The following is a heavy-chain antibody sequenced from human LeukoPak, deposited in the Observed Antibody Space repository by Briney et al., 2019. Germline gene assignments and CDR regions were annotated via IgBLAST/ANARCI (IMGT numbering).Heavy chain of an antibody. CDR1: GYTFTDNY. CDR3: AGGVVYYRFDF. CDR2: INPNSGGT. Sequence: ASVKVSCKASGYTFTDNYIHWVRQAPGQALEWMGWINPNSGGTNYAQKFQGRVTMTRDTSINTAFMELSGLRSDDTAVYYCAGGVVYYRFDFWGQGTLATVSS. J-gene: IGHJ4*02. V-gene: IGHV1-2*02. D-gene: IGHD3-22*01.